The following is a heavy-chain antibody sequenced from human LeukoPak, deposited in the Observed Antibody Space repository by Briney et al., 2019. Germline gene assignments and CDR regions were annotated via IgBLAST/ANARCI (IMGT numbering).Heavy chain of an antibody. CDR2: IKSKTDGGTT. J-gene: IGHJ4*02. CDR3: TTKIMITFGGVIVLPDY. V-gene: IGHV3-15*01. D-gene: IGHD3-16*02. CDR1: GFTFSNAW. Sequence: GGSLRLSCAASGFTFSNAWMSWVRQAPGKGLEGVGRIKSKTDGGTTDYAAPVKGRFTISRDDSKNTLYLQMNSLKTEDTAVYYCTTKIMITFGGVIVLPDYWGQGTLVTVSS.